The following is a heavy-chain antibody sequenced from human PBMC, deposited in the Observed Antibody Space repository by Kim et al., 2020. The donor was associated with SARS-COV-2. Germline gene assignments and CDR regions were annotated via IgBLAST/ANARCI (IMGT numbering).Heavy chain of an antibody. CDR3: ARPRLYVFHM. J-gene: IGHJ3*02. V-gene: IGHV3-23*01. CDR1: GFTFSSYA. CDR2: VTGTGSKT. D-gene: IGHD2-8*01. Sequence: GGSLRLSCAAYGFTFSSYAMSWVRQAPGKGLEWVSSVTGTGSKTYYADSVRVRFTISRHHSTNALYVQMNSLRAEDTALYYFARPRLYVFHMWGQGPMVT.